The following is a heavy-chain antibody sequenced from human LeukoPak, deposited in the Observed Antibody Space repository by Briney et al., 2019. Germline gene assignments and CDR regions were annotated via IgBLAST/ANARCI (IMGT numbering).Heavy chain of an antibody. D-gene: IGHD3-3*01. J-gene: IGHJ4*02. Sequence: SETLSLTCTVSGGSISSYYWSWIRQPPGKGLEWIGYIYYSGSTNYNPSLKSRVTISVDTSKNQFSLKLSSVTAADTAVYYCARDGHYDFWSGYQDPYWGQGTLVTVSS. CDR2: IYYSGST. CDR1: GGSISSYY. CDR3: ARDGHYDFWSGYQDPY. V-gene: IGHV4-59*12.